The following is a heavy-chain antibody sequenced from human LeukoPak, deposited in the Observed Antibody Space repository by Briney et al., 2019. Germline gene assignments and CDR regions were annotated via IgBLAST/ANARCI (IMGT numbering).Heavy chain of an antibody. D-gene: IGHD1-14*01. CDR1: GGSISSSSYY. V-gene: IGHV4-39*01. CDR3: AFTAVTECYFDY. Sequence: PSETLSLTCTVSGGSISSSSYYWGWIRQPPGKGLEWIGSIYYSGSTYYNPSLKGRVTISVDTSKNQFSLKLSSVTAADTAVYYCAFTAVTECYFDYWGQGTLVTVSS. CDR2: IYYSGST. J-gene: IGHJ4*02.